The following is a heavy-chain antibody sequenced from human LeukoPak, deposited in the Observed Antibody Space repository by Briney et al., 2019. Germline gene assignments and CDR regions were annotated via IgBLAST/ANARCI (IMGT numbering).Heavy chain of an antibody. CDR3: ARYYYDSSGIDP. Sequence: SETLSLTCAVYGGSFSGYYWSWIRQPPGKGLEWIGEINHSGSTNYNPSLESRVTISVDTSKKQFSLKLSSVTAADTAVYYCARYYYDSSGIDPWGQGTLVTVSS. CDR2: INHSGST. J-gene: IGHJ5*02. CDR1: GGSFSGYY. V-gene: IGHV4-34*01. D-gene: IGHD3-22*01.